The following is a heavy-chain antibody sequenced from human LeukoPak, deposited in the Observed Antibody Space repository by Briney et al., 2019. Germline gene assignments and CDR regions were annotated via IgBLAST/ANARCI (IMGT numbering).Heavy chain of an antibody. Sequence: PGGSLRLSCAASGFTFSTYWMHWVRQAPGKGLVWVSRIGTDGSITGYADSVKGRFTISRDNTKNTLYLQMNSLRADDTAMYYCARDSLGATGWFDPWGQGTLVTVSS. J-gene: IGHJ5*02. CDR1: GFTFSTYW. V-gene: IGHV3-74*01. D-gene: IGHD1-26*01. CDR2: IGTDGSIT. CDR3: ARDSLGATGWFDP.